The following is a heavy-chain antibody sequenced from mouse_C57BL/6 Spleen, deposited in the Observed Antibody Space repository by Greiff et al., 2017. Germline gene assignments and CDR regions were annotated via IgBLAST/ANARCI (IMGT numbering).Heavy chain of an antibody. CDR2: ISSGGDYI. Sequence: EVQLVESGEGLVKPGGSLKLSCAASGFTFSSYAMSWVRQTPEKRLEWVAYISSGGDYIYYADPVKGRFTISRDNARNTLYLQMSSLKSEDTAMYYCTRYYYGSIYAMDYWGQGTSVTVSS. CDR1: GFTFSSYA. CDR3: TRYYYGSIYAMDY. J-gene: IGHJ4*01. D-gene: IGHD1-1*01. V-gene: IGHV5-9-1*02.